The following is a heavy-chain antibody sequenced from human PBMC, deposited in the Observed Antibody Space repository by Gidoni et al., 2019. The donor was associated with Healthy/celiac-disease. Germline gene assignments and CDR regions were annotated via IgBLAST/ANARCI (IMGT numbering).Heavy chain of an antibody. CDR1: GFTFRSYG. Sequence: QVQLVESGGGVVQPGRSLRRSCAASGFTFRSYGMHWVRQAPGKGLEGVAVISYDGSNKYYADSVKGRFTISRDNSKNTLYLQMNSLRAEDTAVYYCAKDGDSGYDSGYYYYYMDVWGKGTTVTVSS. V-gene: IGHV3-30*18. CDR3: AKDGDSGYDSGYYYYYMDV. CDR2: ISYDGSNK. J-gene: IGHJ6*03. D-gene: IGHD5-12*01.